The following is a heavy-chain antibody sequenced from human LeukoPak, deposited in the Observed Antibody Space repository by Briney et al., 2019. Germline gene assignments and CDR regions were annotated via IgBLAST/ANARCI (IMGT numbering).Heavy chain of an antibody. V-gene: IGHV4-59*11. CDR3: ARGGVLKSVDY. CDR2: IYNSGST. Sequence: PSETLSLTCTASGGFISGHYWTWIRQPPGKGLEWIGYIYNSGSTKYSPSLKSRVTISVDTSKNQFSLKLSSVTAADTAVYYCARGGVLKSVDYWGQGTLVAVSS. D-gene: IGHD3-16*01. CDR1: GGFISGHY. J-gene: IGHJ4*02.